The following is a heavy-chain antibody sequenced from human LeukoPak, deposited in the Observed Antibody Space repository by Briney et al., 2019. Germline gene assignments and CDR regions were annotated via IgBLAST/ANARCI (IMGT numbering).Heavy chain of an antibody. CDR1: GFTFSSYA. CDR3: AKYRPGTYYRGPGMDV. Sequence: PGGSLRLSCAASGFTFSSYAMSWVRQAPGKGLEWVSATGGEGSRTFYADFVMGRFTISRDNSKNTLYLRVDSLRAEDTAVYYCAKYRPGTYYRGPGMDVWGQGTTVTVSS. V-gene: IGHV3-23*01. J-gene: IGHJ6*02. CDR2: TGGEGSRT. D-gene: IGHD3-10*01.